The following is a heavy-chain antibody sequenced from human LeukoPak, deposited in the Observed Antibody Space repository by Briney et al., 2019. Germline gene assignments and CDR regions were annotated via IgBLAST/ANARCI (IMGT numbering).Heavy chain of an antibody. CDR1: GFTFSSYG. CDR2: ISYDGSNK. V-gene: IGHV3-30*03. CDR3: ARGGRPDY. J-gene: IGHJ4*02. D-gene: IGHD6-6*01. Sequence: GRSLRLSCAASGFTFSSYGMHWVRQAPGKGLEWVAVISYDGSNKYYADSVKGRFTISRDNDKNLMYLQMNSLRAEDTAMYYCARGGRPDYWGQGILVTVSS.